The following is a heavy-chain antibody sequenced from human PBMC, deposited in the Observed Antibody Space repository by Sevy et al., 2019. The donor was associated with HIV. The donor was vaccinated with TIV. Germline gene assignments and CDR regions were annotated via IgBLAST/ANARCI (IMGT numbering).Heavy chain of an antibody. V-gene: IGHV3-30*04. CDR1: GFTFNIYV. D-gene: IGHD4-17*01. CDR2: ISSDGGSE. CDR3: ARDLPSAVTLPFYYYGLHV. Sequence: GGSLRLSCAASGFTFNIYVIHWVRQAPGKGLEWVAVISSDGGSEYYADSVKGRFTISRDNSKNTLYLQMNSLRAEDTAVYYCARDLPSAVTLPFYYYGLHVWGQGTTVTVSS. J-gene: IGHJ6*02.